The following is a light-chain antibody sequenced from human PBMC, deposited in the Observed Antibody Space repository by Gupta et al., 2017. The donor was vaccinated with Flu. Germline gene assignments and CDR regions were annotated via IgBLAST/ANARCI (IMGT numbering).Light chain of an antibody. CDR1: QSISSY. CDR2: AAS. Sequence: DIQMTQSPSSLSASVGDRVTITCRASQSISSYLNWYQQKPGKAPKLLIYAASRVQSGVPSRFSGSGSGTDFTLTISRRQPEDFATYYCQHRDSTPGTFGQGTKLDIK. J-gene: IGKJ2*02. V-gene: IGKV1-39*01. CDR3: QHRDSTPGT.